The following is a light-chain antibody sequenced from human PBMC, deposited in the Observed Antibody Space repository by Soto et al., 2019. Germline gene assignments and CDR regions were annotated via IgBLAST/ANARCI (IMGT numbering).Light chain of an antibody. V-gene: IGLV2-8*01. J-gene: IGLJ3*02. Sequence: QSALTQPPSASGSPGQSVTISCTGTSSDVGAYNYVSWYQQHAGKAPKLVIYEVTKRLSGVPDRFSGSKPANTASLTVSGLQAEDEADYYCSSFASSNTWVFGGGTKLTVL. CDR2: EVT. CDR3: SSFASSNTWV. CDR1: SSDVGAYNY.